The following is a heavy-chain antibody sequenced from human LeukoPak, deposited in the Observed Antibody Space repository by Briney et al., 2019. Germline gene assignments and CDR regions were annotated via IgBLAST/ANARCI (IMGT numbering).Heavy chain of an antibody. D-gene: IGHD1-14*01. CDR2: INWNSGSI. V-gene: IGHV3-9*01. Sequence: GGSLRLSCAASGFTFEDYAMHWVRQAPGKGLEWVAGINWNSGSIGYADSVKGRFTISRDNVMNSLYLQMNSLRPEDTALYYCVKDRRNPYRPEGPFDPWGQGTLVTVSS. J-gene: IGHJ5*02. CDR1: GFTFEDYA. CDR3: VKDRRNPYRPEGPFDP.